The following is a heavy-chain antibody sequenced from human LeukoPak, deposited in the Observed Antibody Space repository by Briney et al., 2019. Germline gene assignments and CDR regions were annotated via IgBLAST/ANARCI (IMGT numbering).Heavy chain of an antibody. V-gene: IGHV4-39*07. CDR3: ATYYYYTSGSFDP. D-gene: IGHD3-10*01. CDR2: IYYSGGT. Sequence: PSETLSLTCTVSGGSITSNNYYWGWIRQPPGKGLEWIGSIYYSGGTYYNPSLKSRVTISVDTSKNQFSLKLSSVTAADTAIYYCATYYYYTSGSFDPWGQGTLVTVSP. CDR1: GGSITSNNYY. J-gene: IGHJ5*02.